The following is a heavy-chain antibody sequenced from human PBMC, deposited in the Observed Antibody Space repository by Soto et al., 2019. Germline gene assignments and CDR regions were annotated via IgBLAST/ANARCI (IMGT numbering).Heavy chain of an antibody. V-gene: IGHV4-30-4*01. CDR2: LYYSGST. CDR3: ARENPVDGMDV. CDR1: GGSISSGDYY. Sequence: KTSETLSLTCTVSGGSISSGDYYWSWIRQPPGKGLEWIGYLYYSGSTYYNPSLKSRVTISVDTSKNQFSLKLSSVTAADTAVYYCARENPVDGMDVWGQGTTVTVSS. J-gene: IGHJ6*02.